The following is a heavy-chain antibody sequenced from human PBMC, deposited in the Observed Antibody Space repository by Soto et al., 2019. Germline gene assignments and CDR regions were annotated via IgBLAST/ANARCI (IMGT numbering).Heavy chain of an antibody. Sequence: ASVKVSCKVSGYTLTELSMHWVRQAPGKGLEWMGGFDPEDGETIYAQKFQGRVTMTEDTSTDTAYMELSSLRSEDTAVYYCATSLIAVAATGDYFDYWGRGTLVTVSS. J-gene: IGHJ4*02. D-gene: IGHD6-19*01. CDR2: FDPEDGET. V-gene: IGHV1-24*01. CDR1: GYTLTELS. CDR3: ATSLIAVAATGDYFDY.